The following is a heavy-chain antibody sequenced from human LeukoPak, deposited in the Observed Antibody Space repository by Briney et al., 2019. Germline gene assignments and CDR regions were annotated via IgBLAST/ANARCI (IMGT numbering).Heavy chain of an antibody. Sequence: PSETLSLTCTVSGGSISSYYWSWIRQPPGKGLEWIGYIYYSGSTNYNPSLKSRVTISVDTSKNQFSLKLSSVTAADTAVYYCARSLLTHYCYYYFMDVWGKGTTVTVSS. V-gene: IGHV4-59*01. CDR1: GGSISSYY. CDR3: ARSLLTHYCYYYFMDV. CDR2: IYYSGST. D-gene: IGHD2-15*01. J-gene: IGHJ6*03.